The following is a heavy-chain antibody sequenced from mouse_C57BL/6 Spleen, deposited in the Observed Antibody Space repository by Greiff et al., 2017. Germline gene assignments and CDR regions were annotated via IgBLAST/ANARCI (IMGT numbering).Heavy chain of an antibody. CDR2: INPSNGGT. CDR1: GYTFTSYW. Sequence: VQLQQSGTELVKPGASVKLSCKASGYTFTSYWMHWVKQRPGQGLEWIGNINPSNGGTNYNEKFKSKATLTVDKSSSTAYMQLSSLTSEDSAVYYCARFQLGRGNFDYWGQGTTLTVSS. V-gene: IGHV1-53*01. J-gene: IGHJ2*01. CDR3: ARFQLGRGNFDY. D-gene: IGHD4-1*02.